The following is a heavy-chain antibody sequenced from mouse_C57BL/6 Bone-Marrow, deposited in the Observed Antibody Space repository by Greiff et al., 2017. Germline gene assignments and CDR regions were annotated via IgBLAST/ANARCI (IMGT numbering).Heavy chain of an antibody. V-gene: IGHV5-9-1*02. CDR2: ISSGGDYI. D-gene: IGHD1-1*01. J-gene: IGHJ3*01. Sequence: DVMLVESGVGLVKPGGSLKLSCAASGFTFSSYAMSWVRQTPEKRLEWVAYISSGGDYIYYADTVKGRFTISRDNARNALYLQMSRLKSEDTAMYYCTRSLLAWFAYWGQGTLVTVSA. CDR3: TRSLLAWFAY. CDR1: GFTFSSYA.